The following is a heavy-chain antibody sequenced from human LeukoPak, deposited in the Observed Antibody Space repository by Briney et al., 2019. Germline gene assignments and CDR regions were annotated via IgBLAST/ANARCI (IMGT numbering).Heavy chain of an antibody. J-gene: IGHJ4*02. CDR2: INPNSGGT. CDR1: GYTFTGYY. D-gene: IGHD3-22*01. CDR3: ARDRGYYYDSSGPFDY. V-gene: IGHV1-2*02. Sequence: GASVKVSCKASGYTFTGYYMHWVRQAPGQGLEWMGWINPNSGGTNYAQKFQGRVTMTRDTSISTAYMELSRLRSDDTAVYYCARDRGYYYDSSGPFDYWGQGTLVTVSS.